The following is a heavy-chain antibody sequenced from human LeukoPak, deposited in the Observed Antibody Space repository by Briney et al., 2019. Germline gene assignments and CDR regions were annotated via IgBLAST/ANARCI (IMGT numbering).Heavy chain of an antibody. Sequence: ASVKVSCKASGYTFTSYYMHWVRQAPGQGLEWMGWVNPNSGDTRYTRKFQGRVTMTRDASINTVNMELSRLRPDDTALYYCARQSPYSSIWFDYWGQGTLVAVSS. D-gene: IGHD6-13*01. V-gene: IGHV1-2*02. J-gene: IGHJ4*02. CDR3: ARQSPYSSIWFDY. CDR1: GYTFTSYY. CDR2: VNPNSGDT.